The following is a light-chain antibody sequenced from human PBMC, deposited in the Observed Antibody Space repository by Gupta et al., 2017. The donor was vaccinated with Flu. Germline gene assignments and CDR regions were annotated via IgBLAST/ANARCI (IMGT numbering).Light chain of an antibody. Sequence: SYVLTQPPSVSVAPGQPARITCGGDNIGIKSVHWYQQMPGQAPVVVVYDDSDRPSAIPERFSGANSGNTATLTISRVEAEDEADYYCQLWDSLSDQRVFGGGTKLTVL. CDR2: DDS. CDR3: QLWDSLSDQRV. J-gene: IGLJ3*02. CDR1: NIGIKS. V-gene: IGLV3-21*02.